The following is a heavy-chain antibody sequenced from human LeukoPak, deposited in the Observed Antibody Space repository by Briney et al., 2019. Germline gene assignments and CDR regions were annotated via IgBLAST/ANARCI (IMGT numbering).Heavy chain of an antibody. CDR2: IYPSGGST. D-gene: IGHD3-9*01. CDR1: GYTFTSYY. V-gene: IGHV1-46*03. J-gene: IGHJ5*02. CDR3: ARLYDISNCWFDP. Sequence: ASVKVSCKASGYTFTSYYMHWVRQAPGQGLEWMGMIYPSGGSTSYAQKFQGRVTMTRDTSTSIVYMKMSSLRSEDAAVYYCARLYDISNCWFDPWGQGTLVSVSS.